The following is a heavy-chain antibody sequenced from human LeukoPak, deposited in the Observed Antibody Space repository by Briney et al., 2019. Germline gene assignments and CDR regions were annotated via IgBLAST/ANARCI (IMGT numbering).Heavy chain of an antibody. Sequence: GGSLRLSCAASGFTFSNFDMHWVRQAPGKGLEWVALISYGGRNKYYADSVKGRSTISRDTSKNTLYLQMNSLRAEDTAVYYCAKDQSSGYFDYCGQGTLVTVSS. CDR1: GFTFSNFD. CDR3: AKDQSSGYFDY. V-gene: IGHV3-30*18. CDR2: ISYGGRNK. J-gene: IGHJ4*02. D-gene: IGHD6-19*01.